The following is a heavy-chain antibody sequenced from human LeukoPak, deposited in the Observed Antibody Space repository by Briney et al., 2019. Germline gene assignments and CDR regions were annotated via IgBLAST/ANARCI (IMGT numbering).Heavy chain of an antibody. J-gene: IGHJ4*02. CDR1: GGTFISYA. D-gene: IGHD2-2*01. CDR3: AGGVPAAPRPYYFDY. Sequence: XSVKVSCKASGGTFISYAISWVRQAPGQGLEWMGGIIPIFGTATYAPKFQGRVTITADESTSTAYMELSSLRSEDTAVYYCAGGVPAAPRPYYFDYWGQGTLVTVSS. CDR2: IIPIFGTA. V-gene: IGHV1-69*13.